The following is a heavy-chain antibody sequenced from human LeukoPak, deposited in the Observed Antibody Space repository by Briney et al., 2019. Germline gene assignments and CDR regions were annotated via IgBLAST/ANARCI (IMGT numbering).Heavy chain of an antibody. CDR1: GGSFSGYY. CDR2: INHSGST. V-gene: IGHV4-34*01. J-gene: IGHJ1*01. CDR3: ARGNCGRQWPGPTGYFQH. D-gene: IGHD6-19*01. Sequence: PSETLSLTCAVYGGSFSGYYWSGIRQPPGKGLDWIGEINHSGSTNYNPSLKSRVTISVDTSKNQFSLKLSSVPAADTAVYYCARGNCGRQWPGPTGYFQHWGQGTLVTVSS.